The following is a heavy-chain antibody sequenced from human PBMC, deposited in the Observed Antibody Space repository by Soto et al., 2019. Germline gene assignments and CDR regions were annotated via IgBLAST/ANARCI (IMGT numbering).Heavy chain of an antibody. CDR2: ISAYNGNT. J-gene: IGHJ6*02. CDR3: ARFCYEGLGGYYYCGMDV. Sequence: QVQLVQSGAEVKKPGASVKVSCKASGYTFTSYGISWVRQAPGQGLEWMGWISAYNGNTNYAQTLQGRVTMTTDTSTSTAYMERRSLRSDDTAVYYCARFCYEGLGGYYYCGMDVWGQGTTVTVSS. CDR1: GYTFTSYG. D-gene: IGHD2-2*01. V-gene: IGHV1-18*01.